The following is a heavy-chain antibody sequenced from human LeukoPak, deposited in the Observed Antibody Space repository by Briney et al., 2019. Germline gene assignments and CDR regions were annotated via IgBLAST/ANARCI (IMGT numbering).Heavy chain of an antibody. J-gene: IGHJ4*02. Sequence: PGGSLRLSCAASGFTVSSNYMSWIRQAPGKGLEWVSYISSTGSTISYADSVKGRFTISRDNAKNSLYLQMNSLRAEDTAVYYCARGGGGDPMIVVVQRSFDYWGQGTLVTVSS. CDR3: ARGGGGDPMIVVVQRSFDY. V-gene: IGHV3-11*04. D-gene: IGHD3-22*01. CDR2: ISSTGSTI. CDR1: GFTVSSNY.